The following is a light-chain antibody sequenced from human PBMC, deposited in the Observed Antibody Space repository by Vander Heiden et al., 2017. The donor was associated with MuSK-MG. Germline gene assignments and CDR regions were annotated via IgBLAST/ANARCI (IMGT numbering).Light chain of an antibody. J-gene: IGLJ2*01. CDR1: KLGDKY. V-gene: IGLV3-1*01. CDR2: QDS. Sequence: SYELTQPPSVSVSPGQTARITCSGAKLGDKYACWYQQKPGQYLVLVIYQDSKRPAGINGRFSGSNSVNTATLTISGTQAMDEDDYDCQAWDSSTVVFGGGTKLTVL. CDR3: QAWDSSTVV.